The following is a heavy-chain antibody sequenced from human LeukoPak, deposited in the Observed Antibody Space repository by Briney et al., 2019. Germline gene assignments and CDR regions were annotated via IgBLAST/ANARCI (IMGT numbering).Heavy chain of an antibody. V-gene: IGHV4-59*01. CDR2: IYYSGST. CDR1: GGSISSYY. CDR3: ARGARGVRDALDI. D-gene: IGHD3-10*01. Sequence: ASETLSLTCTVSGGSISSYYWSWIRQPPGKGLEWIGYIYYSGSTNYNPSLKSRVTISVDTSKNQFSLKLSSVTAADTAVYYCARGARGVRDALDIWGQGTMVTVSS. J-gene: IGHJ3*02.